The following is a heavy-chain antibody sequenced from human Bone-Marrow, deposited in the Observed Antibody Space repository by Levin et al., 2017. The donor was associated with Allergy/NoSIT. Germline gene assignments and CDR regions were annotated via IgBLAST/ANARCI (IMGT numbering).Heavy chain of an antibody. CDR2: ISSSSSYT. CDR1: GFTFSDYY. V-gene: IGHV3-11*06. CDR3: ARDQAARWDIVVVPAAFDY. D-gene: IGHD2-2*01. Sequence: PGGSLRLSCAASGFTFSDYYMSWIRQAPGKGLEWVSYISSSSSYTNYADSVKGRFTISRDNAKNSLYLQMNSLRAEDTAVYYCARDQAARWDIVVVPAAFDYWGQGTLVTVSS. J-gene: IGHJ4*02.